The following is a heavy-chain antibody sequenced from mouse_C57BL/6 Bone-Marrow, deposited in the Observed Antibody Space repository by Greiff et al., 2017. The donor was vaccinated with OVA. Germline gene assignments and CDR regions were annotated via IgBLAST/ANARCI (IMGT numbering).Heavy chain of an antibody. D-gene: IGHD2-12*01. Sequence: EVKLVDSGGGLVQSGRSLRLSCATSGFTFSDFYMEWVRQAPGKGLEWIAASRNKANDYTTEYSASVKGRFIVSRDTSQSILYLQMNALRAEDTAIYYCARDASYRGYFDVWGTGTTVTVSS. J-gene: IGHJ1*03. CDR2: SRNKANDYTT. CDR1: GFTFSDFY. CDR3: ARDASYRGYFDV. V-gene: IGHV7-1*01.